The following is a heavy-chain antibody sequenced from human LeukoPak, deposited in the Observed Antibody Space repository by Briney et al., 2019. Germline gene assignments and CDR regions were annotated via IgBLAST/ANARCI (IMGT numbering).Heavy chain of an antibody. CDR1: AFTFSDYW. J-gene: IGHJ3*01. V-gene: IGHV3-7*03. Sequence: SGGSLRLSCAASAFTFSDYWMTWVRQAPGKGLEWVANIKHDGSEKYYVDSVRGRFTISRDNAKNSLYLQMNSLRAEDTAVYYCARDTTRGLDAFDVWGQGTMVTVSS. CDR3: ARDTTRGLDAFDV. D-gene: IGHD2/OR15-2a*01. CDR2: IKHDGSEK.